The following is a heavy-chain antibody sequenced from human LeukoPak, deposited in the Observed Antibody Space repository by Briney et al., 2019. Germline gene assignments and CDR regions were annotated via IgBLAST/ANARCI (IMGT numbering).Heavy chain of an antibody. J-gene: IGHJ4*02. V-gene: IGHV3-23*01. Sequence: QAGGSLRLSCAASGFTFSSYAMSWVRQAPGKGLEWVSAISGSGGSTYYADSVKGRFTISRGNSKNTLYLQMNSLRAEDTAVYYCAKDTAMEGSVDYWGQGTLVTVSS. CDR2: ISGSGGST. CDR3: AKDTAMEGSVDY. CDR1: GFTFSSYA. D-gene: IGHD5-18*01.